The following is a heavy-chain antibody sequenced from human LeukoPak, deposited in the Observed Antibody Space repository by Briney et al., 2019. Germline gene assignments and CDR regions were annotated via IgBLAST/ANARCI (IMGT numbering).Heavy chain of an antibody. Sequence: SETLSLTCTVSGGSISSSSYYWGWIRQPPGKGLEWIGSIYTSGSTNYNPSLKSRVTISVDTSKNQFSLKLSSVTAADTAVYYCARGSSRSDYFDYWGQGTLVTVSS. CDR2: IYTSGST. CDR3: ARGSSRSDYFDY. V-gene: IGHV4-39*07. CDR1: GGSISSSSYY. J-gene: IGHJ4*02.